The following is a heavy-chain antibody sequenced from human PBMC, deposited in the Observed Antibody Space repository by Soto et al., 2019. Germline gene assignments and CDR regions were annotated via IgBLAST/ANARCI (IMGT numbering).Heavy chain of an antibody. V-gene: IGHV4-59*08. CDR1: GGSISSYY. CDR2: IYYSGST. J-gene: IGHJ4*02. D-gene: IGHD6-25*01. CDR3: ARLYGFSGFDY. Sequence: QVQLQESGPGLVKPSETLSLTCTVSGGSISSYYWSWIRQPPGKGLEWIGYIYYSGSTNYNPSLKSRVTISVDTSKNPCSLKLSSVTAADTAVYYCARLYGFSGFDYWGQGTLVTVSS.